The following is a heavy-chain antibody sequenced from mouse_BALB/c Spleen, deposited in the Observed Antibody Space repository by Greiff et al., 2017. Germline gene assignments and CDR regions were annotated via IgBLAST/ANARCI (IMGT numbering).Heavy chain of an antibody. V-gene: IGHV5-12-2*01. CDR1: GFTFSSYT. J-gene: IGHJ3*01. D-gene: IGHD2-2*01. Sequence: EVMLVESGGGLVQPGGSLKLSCAASGFTFSSYTMSWVRQTPEKRLEWVAYISNGGGSTYYPDTVKGRFTISRDNAKNTLYLQMSSLKSEDTAMYYCARGDGYDGFAYWGQGTLVTVSA. CDR3: ARGDGYDGFAY. CDR2: ISNGGGST.